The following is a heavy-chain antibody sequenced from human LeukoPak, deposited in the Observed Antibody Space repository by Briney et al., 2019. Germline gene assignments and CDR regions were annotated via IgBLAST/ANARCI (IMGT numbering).Heavy chain of an antibody. CDR3: ARGGYYYYYMDV. CDR2: IYHSGST. D-gene: IGHD3-16*01. Sequence: PSETLSLTCAVSGYSISSGDFWAGIRQPPGKGLEWIGSIYHSGSTYYNPPLKSRVTISVDTSKNQFSLKLSSVTAADTAVYFCARGGYYYYYMDVWGKGTTVTVS. CDR1: GYSISSGDF. J-gene: IGHJ6*03. V-gene: IGHV4-38-2*01.